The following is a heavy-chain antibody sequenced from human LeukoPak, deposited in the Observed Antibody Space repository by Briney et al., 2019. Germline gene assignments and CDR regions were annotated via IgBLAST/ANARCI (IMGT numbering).Heavy chain of an antibody. Sequence: ASVKVSCKASGGSFSSYAISWVRQAPGQELEWMGWISGYNGNTNYPQRLQGRVTMTTDTSTTTAYMELRSLRSDDTAVYYCARDINGYYYDSHGYYPTDLWGQGTLVTVSS. V-gene: IGHV1-18*01. CDR2: ISGYNGNT. CDR3: ARDINGYYYDSHGYYPTDL. CDR1: GGSFSSYA. J-gene: IGHJ5*02. D-gene: IGHD3-22*01.